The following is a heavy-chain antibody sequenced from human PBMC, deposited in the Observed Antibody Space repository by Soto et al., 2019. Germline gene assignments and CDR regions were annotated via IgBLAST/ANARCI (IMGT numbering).Heavy chain of an antibody. D-gene: IGHD3-9*01. CDR3: AKDPILTTPPSFDP. V-gene: IGHV3-23*01. J-gene: IGHJ5*02. CDR1: GFSFSRYL. CDR2: ISGRGDAT. Sequence: PGGSLRLSCAASGFSFSRYLVTWVRQTPGQGLEWVSSISGRGDATYYADSVKGRFTTSRDNSKNTLFLQMNSLGADDTAVYYCAKDPILTTPPSFDPWGQGTLVTVSS.